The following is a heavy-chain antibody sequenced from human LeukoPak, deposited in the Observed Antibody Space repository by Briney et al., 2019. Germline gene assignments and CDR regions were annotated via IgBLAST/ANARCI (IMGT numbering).Heavy chain of an antibody. CDR2: ISSSSSYI. J-gene: IGHJ6*04. Sequence: PGGSLRLSCAASGFTFSSYEMNWVRQAPGKGLEWVSSISSSSSYIYYADSVKGRFTISRDNAKNSLYLQMNSLRAEDTAVYYCAELGITMIGGVWGKGTPVTISS. D-gene: IGHD3-10*02. CDR3: AELGITMIGGV. CDR1: GFTFSSYE. V-gene: IGHV3-48*03.